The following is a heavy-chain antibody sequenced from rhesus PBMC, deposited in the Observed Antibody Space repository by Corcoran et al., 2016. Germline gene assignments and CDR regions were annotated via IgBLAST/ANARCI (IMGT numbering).Heavy chain of an antibody. V-gene: IGHV4-173*01. CDR1: GGSISSNY. Sequence: QLQLQESGPGLVKPSATLSLTCAVSGGSISSNYWNWIRPPPGKGLEVFGRISGSGGTTTYNPPPKCRFTISTDPSKNQFSRKLTSGTAADTAVYYCARRGIGGGFDYWGQGVLVTVSS. J-gene: IGHJ4*01. CDR2: ISGSGGTT. CDR3: ARRGIGGGFDY. D-gene: IGHD5-42*01.